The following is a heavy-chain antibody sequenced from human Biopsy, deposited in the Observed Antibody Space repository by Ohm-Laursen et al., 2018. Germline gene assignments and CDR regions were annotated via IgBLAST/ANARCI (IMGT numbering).Heavy chain of an antibody. CDR2: INPNGGDT. V-gene: IGHV1-2*02. CDR3: ARASMIRGVMDVGY. Sequence: ASVKVSCKISGYTFTGHYMHWVRQAPGQGLEWMGWINPNGGDTNYAQKFQGRVTMTTDTSVSTAYMELSRLTFDDTAVYYCARASMIRGVMDVGYWGQGTLVIVSS. CDR1: GYTFTGHY. D-gene: IGHD3-10*01. J-gene: IGHJ4*02.